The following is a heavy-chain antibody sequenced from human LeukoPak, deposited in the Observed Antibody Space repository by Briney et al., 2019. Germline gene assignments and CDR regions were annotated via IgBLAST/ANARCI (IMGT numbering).Heavy chain of an antibody. CDR2: ISAYNGNT. Sequence: ASLKVSSKASGYTFTRYSISWVRQAPGQGLEWMGWISAYNGNTNYAQKLQGRVTMTTDTSTSTAYMELRSLRSDDTAVYYCARGDYYDGSGYRDYWGQGTLVTVSS. V-gene: IGHV1-18*01. CDR3: ARGDYYDGSGYRDY. D-gene: IGHD3-22*01. J-gene: IGHJ4*02. CDR1: GYTFTRYS.